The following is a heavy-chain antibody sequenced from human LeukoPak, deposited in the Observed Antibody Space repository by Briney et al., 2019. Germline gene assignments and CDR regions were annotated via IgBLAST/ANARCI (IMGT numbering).Heavy chain of an antibody. CDR3: AKDLGGGSGSYYLDF. V-gene: IGHV3-30*18. CDR1: GFALSTSG. CDR2: ISHDGRNQ. D-gene: IGHD3-10*01. Sequence: GGSLRLSCAASGFALSTSGIHWVRQAPAKGLEWVALISHDGRNQSSADSVKGRVTISRDNSKNTLYLQMNSLTVEDTAVYYCAKDLGGGSGSYYLDFWGQGTLVTVSS. J-gene: IGHJ4*02.